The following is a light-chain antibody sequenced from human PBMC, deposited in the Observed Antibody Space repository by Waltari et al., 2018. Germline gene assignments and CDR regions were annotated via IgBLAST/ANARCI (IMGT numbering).Light chain of an antibody. J-gene: IGLJ1*01. Sequence: SALTQPPSASGSPGQSLPISCTGTYSYVGAYDYVSWYQQSPGEAPKLIIYEVTKRPSGVPDRFSGSKSGDTASLTVSDLQAEDEADYYCCSYGGSNYPYVFGTGTKVTVL. CDR3: CSYGGSNYPYV. V-gene: IGLV2-8*01. CDR1: YSYVGAYDY. CDR2: EVT.